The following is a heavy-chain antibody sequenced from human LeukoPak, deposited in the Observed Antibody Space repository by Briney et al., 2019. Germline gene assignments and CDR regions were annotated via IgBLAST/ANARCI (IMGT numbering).Heavy chain of an antibody. CDR3: AKEGATERITIFGVVIGYGMDV. D-gene: IGHD3-3*01. Sequence: GGSLRLSCAASGFTFSSYGMHWVRQAPGKGLEWVAVISYDESNKYYADSVKGRFTISRDNSKNTLYLQMNSLRAEDTAVYYCAKEGATERITIFGVVIGYGMDVWGQGTTVTVSS. V-gene: IGHV3-30*18. J-gene: IGHJ6*02. CDR1: GFTFSSYG. CDR2: ISYDESNK.